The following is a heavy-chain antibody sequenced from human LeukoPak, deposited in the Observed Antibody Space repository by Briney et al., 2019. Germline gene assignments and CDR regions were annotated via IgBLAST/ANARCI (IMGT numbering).Heavy chain of an antibody. J-gene: IGHJ4*02. CDR3: ARERMGTTTFDS. V-gene: IGHV4-34*01. D-gene: IGHD1-1*01. CDR2: INHMGST. CDR1: SGSFSAYY. Sequence: SETLSVTCAVYSGSFSAYYWSWIPPPPGKGLEWIGEINHMGSTKYNPSLKSRATISVDRSKNQLSLNLRSVTAADTAVYYCARERMGTTTFDSWGQGTLVTVSS.